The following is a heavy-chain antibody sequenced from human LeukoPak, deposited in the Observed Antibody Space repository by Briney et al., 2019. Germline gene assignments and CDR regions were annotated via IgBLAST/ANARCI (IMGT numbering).Heavy chain of an antibody. V-gene: IGHV1-18*01. CDR2: ISAYNGNT. Sequence: GASVKVSCKASGYSFISYAISWVRQAPGQGLEWMGWISAYNGNTNYAQKFRGRVTITADKSTRTAYMELSSLRSEDTAVYYCARDNDSRDPPHFDYWGQGTLVTVSS. CDR1: GYSFISYA. J-gene: IGHJ4*02. CDR3: ARDNDSRDPPHFDY. D-gene: IGHD3-16*01.